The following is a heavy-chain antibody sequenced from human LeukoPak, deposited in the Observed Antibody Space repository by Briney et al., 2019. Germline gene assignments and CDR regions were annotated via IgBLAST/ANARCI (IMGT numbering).Heavy chain of an antibody. V-gene: IGHV3-30*18. CDR1: GFTFSSYG. J-gene: IGHJ5*02. D-gene: IGHD3-10*01. CDR2: ISYDGSNK. Sequence: GRSLRLSCAASGFTFSSYGMHWVRQAPGKGLEWVAVISYDGSNKYYADSVKGRFTISRDNSKNTLYLQMNSLGAEDTAVYYCSKDKLWFGELCPFDPWGQGTLVTVSS. CDR3: SKDKLWFGELCPFDP.